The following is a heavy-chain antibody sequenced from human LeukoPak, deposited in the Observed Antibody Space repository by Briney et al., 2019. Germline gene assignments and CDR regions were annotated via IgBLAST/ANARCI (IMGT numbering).Heavy chain of an antibody. CDR1: GGSISSYY. CDR3: ARSVGTWDQLYYNDAFDI. J-gene: IGHJ3*02. Sequence: TSETLSLTCTVSGGSISSYYWSWIRQPPGKGLEWIGYIYYSGSTNYNPSLKSRVTISVDTSKNQFSLKLSSVTAADTAVYYCARSVGTWDQLYYNDAFDIWGQGTMVTVSS. CDR2: IYYSGST. V-gene: IGHV4-59*01. D-gene: IGHD2-2*01.